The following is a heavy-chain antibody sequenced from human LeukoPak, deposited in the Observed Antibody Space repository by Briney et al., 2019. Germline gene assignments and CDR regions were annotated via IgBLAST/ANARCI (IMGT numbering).Heavy chain of an antibody. CDR2: IRYDGSNK. J-gene: IGHJ4*02. CDR3: AKGLIAARHPFDY. V-gene: IGHV3-30*02. CDR1: GFTFNSYG. D-gene: IGHD6-6*01. Sequence: PGGSLRLSCAASGFTFNSYGMHWVRQAPGKGLEWVAFIRYDGSNKYYADSVKGRFTISRDNSKNTLYLQMNSLRAEDTAVYYCAKGLIAARHPFDYWGQGTLVTVSS.